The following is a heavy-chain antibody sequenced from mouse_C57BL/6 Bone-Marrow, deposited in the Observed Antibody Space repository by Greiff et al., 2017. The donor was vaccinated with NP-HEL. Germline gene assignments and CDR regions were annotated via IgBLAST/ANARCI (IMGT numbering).Heavy chain of an antibody. CDR3: ARSDTTVVATDY. CDR2: IYPRSGNT. J-gene: IGHJ2*01. CDR1: GYTFTSSG. D-gene: IGHD1-1*01. V-gene: IGHV1-81*01. Sequence: QVQLKQSGAELARPGASVKLSCKASGYTFTSSGISWVKQRTGQGLEWIGEIYPRSGNTYYNEKFKGKATLSADKSSSTAYMELRSLTSEDSAVYFCARSDTTVVATDYWGQGTTLTVSS.